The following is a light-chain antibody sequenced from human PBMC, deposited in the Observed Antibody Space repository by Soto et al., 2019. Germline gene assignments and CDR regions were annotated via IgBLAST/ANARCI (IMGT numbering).Light chain of an antibody. CDR2: GAS. Sequence: VMPHAAAARSFSRGERATLSCMSSQSVSSNLAWYQQKPGQAPRLLIYGASTRATGIPARFSGSGSGTEFTLTISSLQSEDFAVYYCQQYNNWPPWTFGQGTKVDIK. CDR1: QSVSSN. CDR3: QQYNNWPPWT. J-gene: IGKJ1*01. V-gene: IGKV3-15*01.